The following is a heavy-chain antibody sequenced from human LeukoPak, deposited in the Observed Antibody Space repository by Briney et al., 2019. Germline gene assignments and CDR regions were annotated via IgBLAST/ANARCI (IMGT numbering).Heavy chain of an antibody. CDR2: INPSGGST. CDR1: GYTFTSYY. Sequence: ASEKVSCKASGYTFTSYYMHWVRQAPGQGLEWIGIINPSGGSTSYAQKFQGRVTMTRDTSISTAYMELSNLGSDDTAVYYCARGEYNYGRDWFDPWGQGTLVTVSS. V-gene: IGHV1-46*01. D-gene: IGHD5-18*01. CDR3: ARGEYNYGRDWFDP. J-gene: IGHJ5*02.